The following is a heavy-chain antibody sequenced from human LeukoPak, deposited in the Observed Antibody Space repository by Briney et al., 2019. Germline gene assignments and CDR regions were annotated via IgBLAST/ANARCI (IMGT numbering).Heavy chain of an antibody. Sequence: GGSLRLSCAASGFTFDDYGMSWVRQAPGKGLEWVSGIIWNGGSTGYADSVKGRFTISRDNAKNSLYLQMNSLRAEDTALYYCARGRIVGVPAAFFDYWGQGTLVTVSS. CDR3: ARGRIVGVPAAFFDY. D-gene: IGHD2-2*01. CDR2: IIWNGGST. V-gene: IGHV3-20*04. J-gene: IGHJ4*02. CDR1: GFTFDDYG.